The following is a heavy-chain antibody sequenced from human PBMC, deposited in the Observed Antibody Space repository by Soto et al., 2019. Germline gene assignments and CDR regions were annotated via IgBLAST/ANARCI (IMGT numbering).Heavy chain of an antibody. CDR2: IYYSGST. V-gene: IGHV4-31*03. CDR1: GGSISSGGYY. D-gene: IGHD3-10*01. J-gene: IGHJ6*02. Sequence: QVQLQESGPGLVKPSQTLSLTCTVSGGSISSGGYYWSWIRQHPGKGLEWIGYIYYSGSTYYNPSLQRRVTISVYTSKNQFSLKLSSVTAADTAVYYCARADGSGSYYDYYYYGMDVWGQGTTVTVSS. CDR3: ARADGSGSYYDYYYYGMDV.